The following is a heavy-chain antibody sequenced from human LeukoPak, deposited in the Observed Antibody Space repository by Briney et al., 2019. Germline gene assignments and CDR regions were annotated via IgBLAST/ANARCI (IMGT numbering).Heavy chain of an antibody. V-gene: IGHV3-23*01. CDR2: ISGDGDST. CDR3: AKDRARGGATDFDY. J-gene: IGHJ4*02. Sequence: GGSLRLSCAASGFTFSSFALSWVRQAPGKGLEWVSSISGDGDSTFYADSVKGRFTISRDNSRNTLYLQMNSLRAEDTAVYSCAKDRARGGATDFDYWGQGTLVTVSS. CDR1: GFTFSSFA. D-gene: IGHD1-26*01.